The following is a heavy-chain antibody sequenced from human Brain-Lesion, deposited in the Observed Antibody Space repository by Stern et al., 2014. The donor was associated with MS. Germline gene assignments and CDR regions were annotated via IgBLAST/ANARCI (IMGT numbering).Heavy chain of an antibody. D-gene: IGHD3-16*01. CDR2: INRDGSDT. CDR3: ARGVGDY. Sequence: QVESGGGLVQPGGSLRLSCAASGFNFSSYWMHWVRQFPEKGLFWVSQINRDGSDTSYADSVKGRFSISRDNIRNMLYLRMTSLRAEDTAVYYCARGVGDYWGQGARVTVSS. CDR1: GFNFSSYW. J-gene: IGHJ4*02. V-gene: IGHV3-74*02.